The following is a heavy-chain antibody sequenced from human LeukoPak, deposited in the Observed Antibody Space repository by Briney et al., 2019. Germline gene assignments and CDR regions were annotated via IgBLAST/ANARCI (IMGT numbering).Heavy chain of an antibody. CDR2: INPNSGGT. V-gene: IGHV1-2*02. D-gene: IGHD1-26*01. Sequence: GASVKVSCKASGYTFTVYYIHWVRQAPGQGREGMGWINPNSGGTNYARKFQGRVTITRDTAISTAYMELSRLRSDDTAVYYCARGSIVGATFDYFDYWGQGTLVTVSS. CDR3: ARGSIVGATFDYFDY. J-gene: IGHJ4*02. CDR1: GYTFTVYY.